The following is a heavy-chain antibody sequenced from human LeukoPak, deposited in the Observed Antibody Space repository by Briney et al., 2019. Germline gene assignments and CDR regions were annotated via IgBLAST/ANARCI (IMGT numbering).Heavy chain of an antibody. CDR1: GGSISSYY. Sequence: SETLSLTCTVSGGSISSYYWSWIRQPAGKGLEWIGRIYTIWNSDYNPSLRSRVTMSVDTSKNQFSLKLSSVTAAHTAVYYRARARPCSSTSSCSSYYYMDVWGKGTTVTVSS. D-gene: IGHD2-2*01. V-gene: IGHV4-4*07. J-gene: IGHJ6*03. CDR2: IYTIWNS. CDR3: ARARPCSSTSSCSSYYYMDV.